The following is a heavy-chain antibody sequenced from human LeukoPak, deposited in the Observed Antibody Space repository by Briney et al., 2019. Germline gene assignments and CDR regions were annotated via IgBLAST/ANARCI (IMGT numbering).Heavy chain of an antibody. J-gene: IGHJ4*02. V-gene: IGHV3-33*01. CDR1: GFTFSSYG. D-gene: IGHD5-12*01. Sequence: GRSLRLSCAASGFTFSSYGMHWVRQAPGKGLEWVAVIWYDGSNKYYADSVKGRFTISRDSSKNTLYLQMNSLRAEDTAVYYCARGGGYSHFDYWGQGTLVTVSS. CDR3: ARGGGYSHFDY. CDR2: IWYDGSNK.